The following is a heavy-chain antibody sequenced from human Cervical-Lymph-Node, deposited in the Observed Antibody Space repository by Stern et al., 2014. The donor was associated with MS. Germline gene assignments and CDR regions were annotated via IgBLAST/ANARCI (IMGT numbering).Heavy chain of an antibody. CDR2: FFPGDSDS. V-gene: IGHV5-51*01. CDR3: ARQGSRLTNDY. Sequence: EVQLLQSGAEVKKPGESLRISCKGSGYDFTTYWIAWVRQMPGRGLEWMGMFFPGDSDSRYSPSFQGQVRFSVDKSINTAYLQLSSLKASDTAMYYCARQGSRLTNDYWGQGTLVSVSS. J-gene: IGHJ4*02. CDR1: GYDFTTYW. D-gene: IGHD6-6*01.